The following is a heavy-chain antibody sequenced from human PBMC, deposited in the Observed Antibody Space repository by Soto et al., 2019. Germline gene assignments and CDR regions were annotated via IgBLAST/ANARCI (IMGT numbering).Heavy chain of an antibody. CDR2: IWYDGTNK. CDR3: ASSIN. Sequence: PRGSLRLSCAASGFPFSSYGMHWVRQAPGKGLDWVAVIWYDGTNKDYADSVKGRFTISRDNSKNTLFMQMNNLRVDDTAVYYCASSINWGQGTLVTVSS. V-gene: IGHV3-33*01. J-gene: IGHJ4*02. CDR1: GFPFSSYG.